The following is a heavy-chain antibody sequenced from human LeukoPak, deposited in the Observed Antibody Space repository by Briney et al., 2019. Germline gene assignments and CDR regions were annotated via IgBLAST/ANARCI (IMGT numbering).Heavy chain of an antibody. J-gene: IGHJ4*02. V-gene: IGHV3-11*04. CDR2: IGSSGSTI. CDR1: GFTFSDYY. CDR3: ARDLVSSSGYCDY. Sequence: GGSLRLSCAASGFTFSDYYMSWIRQAPGKGLEWVSYIGSSGSTIYYADSVKGRFTISRDNAKNSLHLQMNSLRAEDTAVYYCARDLVSSSGYCDYWGQGTLATVSS. D-gene: IGHD6-19*01.